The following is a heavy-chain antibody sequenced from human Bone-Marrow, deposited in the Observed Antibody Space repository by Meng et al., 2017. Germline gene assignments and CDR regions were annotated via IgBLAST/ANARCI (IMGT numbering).Heavy chain of an antibody. Sequence: GESLKISCAASGFTFSSYEMNWVRQAPGKGLEWVSYISSSGSTIYYADSVKGRFTISRDNAKNSLYLQMNSLRAEDTAVCYCARGEGYCSGGSCYTNWFDPWGQGTLVTVSS. J-gene: IGHJ5*02. V-gene: IGHV3-48*03. CDR2: ISSSGSTI. CDR3: ARGEGYCSGGSCYTNWFDP. D-gene: IGHD2-15*01. CDR1: GFTFSSYE.